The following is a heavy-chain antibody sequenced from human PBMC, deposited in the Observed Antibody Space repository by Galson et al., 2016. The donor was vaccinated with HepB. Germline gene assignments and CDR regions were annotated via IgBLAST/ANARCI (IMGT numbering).Heavy chain of an antibody. D-gene: IGHD6-19*01. Sequence: SLRLSCAASGFTFSSHVVSWVRQAPGGGLEWLSSLTPDDTVTNYADSVKGRFNISRDNSKNKHYLQMNNLRAEDTAVYYCADRGSSGWNPYFQHWGQGTLVTVSS. CDR3: ADRGSSGWNPYFQH. CDR1: GFTFSSHV. V-gene: IGHV3-23*01. J-gene: IGHJ1*01. CDR2: LTPDDTVT.